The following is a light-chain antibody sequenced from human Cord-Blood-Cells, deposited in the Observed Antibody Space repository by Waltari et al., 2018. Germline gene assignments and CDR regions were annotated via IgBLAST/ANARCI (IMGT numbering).Light chain of an antibody. V-gene: IGKV1-33*01. J-gene: IGKJ4*01. CDR3: QQYDNLLT. CDR2: DAS. CDR1: QDISNS. Sequence: DIQMTQYPSSLSASLGDSVTLTCQASQDISNSLNWYQQKPGKAPKLLIYDASNLETGVPSRFSGSGSGTDFTFTISSLQPEDIATYYCQQYDNLLTFGGGTKVEIK.